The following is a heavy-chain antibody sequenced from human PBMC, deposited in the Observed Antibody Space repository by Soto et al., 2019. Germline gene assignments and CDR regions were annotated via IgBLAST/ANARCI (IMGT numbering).Heavy chain of an antibody. CDR3: ARQGIAVAISYYYGMDV. CDR2: IDPSDSYT. Sequence: GESLKISCKGSGYSFTSYWISWVRQMPGKGLEWMGRIDPSDSYTNYSPSFQGHVTISADKSISTAYLQWSSLKASDTAMYYCARQGIAVAISYYYGMDVWGQGATVTVSS. D-gene: IGHD6-19*01. J-gene: IGHJ6*02. CDR1: GYSFTSYW. V-gene: IGHV5-10-1*01.